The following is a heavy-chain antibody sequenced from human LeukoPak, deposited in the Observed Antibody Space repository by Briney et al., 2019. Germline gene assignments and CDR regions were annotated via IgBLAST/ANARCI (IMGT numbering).Heavy chain of an antibody. CDR3: ARELKVTTLITASFDY. CDR2: INYSGRT. J-gene: IGHJ4*02. CDR1: GGSFSGYF. V-gene: IGHV4-34*01. Sequence: SETLSLTCAVYGGSFSGYFWSWIRQPPGKGLEWIGEINYSGRTNYNPSLKSRVTMSLDTSNNQFSLKLSSVTAADTAVHYCARELKVTTLITASFDYWGQGTLVTVSS. D-gene: IGHD4-17*01.